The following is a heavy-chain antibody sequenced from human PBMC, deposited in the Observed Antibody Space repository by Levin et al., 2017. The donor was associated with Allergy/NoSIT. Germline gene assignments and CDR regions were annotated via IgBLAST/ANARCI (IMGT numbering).Heavy chain of an antibody. V-gene: IGHV3-30*18. D-gene: IGHD4-17*01. Sequence: GGSLRLSCAASGFTFSSYGMSWVRQAPDKGLEWVALISYDGSNQYYTDSVKGRFTISRDNSKNTLYLQMDSLRSEDTALYYCAKAYYGSSNWFDPWGQGTLVTVSS. J-gene: IGHJ5*02. CDR2: ISYDGSNQ. CDR1: GFTFSSYG. CDR3: AKAYYGSSNWFDP.